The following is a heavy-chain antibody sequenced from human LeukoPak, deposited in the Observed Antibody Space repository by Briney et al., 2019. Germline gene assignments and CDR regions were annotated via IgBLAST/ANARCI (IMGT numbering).Heavy chain of an antibody. CDR2: IGTVGDT. V-gene: IGHV3-13*01. J-gene: IGHJ4*02. CDR1: GFTFSSYD. CDR3: AASWGTGWYNFDY. D-gene: IGHD6-19*01. Sequence: GGSLRLSCAASGFTFSSYDMHWVRQVTGKGLEWVSGIGTVGDTYYSGSVKGRFTISRKNAKNSLYLQMNSLRAGDTAVYYCAASWGTGWYNFDYWGQGTLVTVSS.